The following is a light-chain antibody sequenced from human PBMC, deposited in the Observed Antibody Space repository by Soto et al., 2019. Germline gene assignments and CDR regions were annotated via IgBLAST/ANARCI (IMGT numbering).Light chain of an antibody. J-gene: IGLJ1*01. V-gene: IGLV2-14*01. Sequence: QSALPQPASVSGSPGQSITISCTGTSSDVGGYNYVAWYQQHPGKAPKLMIYEVSNRPSGVSNRFSGSKSGNTASLTISGLQAEDEADYYCSSYTSSSLLFGTGTQVTVL. CDR1: SSDVGGYNY. CDR2: EVS. CDR3: SSYTSSSLL.